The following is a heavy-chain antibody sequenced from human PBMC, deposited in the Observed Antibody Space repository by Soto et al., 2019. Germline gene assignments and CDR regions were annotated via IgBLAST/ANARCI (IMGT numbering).Heavy chain of an antibody. J-gene: IGHJ3*02. V-gene: IGHV3-30-3*01. D-gene: IGHD1-26*01. CDR3: AKDKGGSYHPWAFDI. Sequence: PGGSLRLSCAASGFTFSSYAMHWVRQAPGKGLEWVAVISYDGSNKYYADSVKGRFTISRDNSKNTLYLQMNSLRAEDTAVYYCAKDKGGSYHPWAFDIWGQGTMVTVSS. CDR1: GFTFSSYA. CDR2: ISYDGSNK.